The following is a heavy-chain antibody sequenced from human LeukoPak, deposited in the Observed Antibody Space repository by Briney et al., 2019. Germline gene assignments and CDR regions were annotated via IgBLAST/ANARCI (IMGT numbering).Heavy chain of an antibody. D-gene: IGHD2/OR15-2a*01. CDR3: ARALLRRGGDY. CDR1: SGSISSYY. J-gene: IGHJ4*02. V-gene: IGHV4-34*01. CDR2: INHSGST. Sequence: KPSETLSLTCTVSSGSISSYYWSWIRQPPGKGLEWIGEINHSGSTNYNPSLKSRVTISVDTSKNQFSLKLSSVTAADTAVYYCARALLRRGGDYWGQGTLVTVSS.